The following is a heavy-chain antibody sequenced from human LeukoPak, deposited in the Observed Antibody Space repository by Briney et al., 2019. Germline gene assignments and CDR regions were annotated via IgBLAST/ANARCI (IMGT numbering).Heavy chain of an antibody. CDR1: GGSVSSGSYY. D-gene: IGHD3-22*01. CDR3: AKDYYDSSGYYGLPDY. V-gene: IGHV4-61*02. J-gene: IGHJ4*02. Sequence: SQTLSLTCTVSGGSVSSGSYYWSWIRQPAGKGLEWIGRIYTSGSTNYNPSLKSRVTMSVDTSKNQFSLKLSSVTAADTAVYYCAKDYYDSSGYYGLPDYWGQGTLVTVSS. CDR2: IYTSGST.